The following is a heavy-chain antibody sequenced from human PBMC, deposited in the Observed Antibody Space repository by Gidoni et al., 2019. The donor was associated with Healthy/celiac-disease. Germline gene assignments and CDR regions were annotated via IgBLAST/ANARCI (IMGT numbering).Heavy chain of an antibody. CDR1: GDSVSSNRAA. Sequence: QVQLQQSGPGLVKPSQTLSLTCAISGDSVSSNRAAWTWTRQSPSRGLEWLGRTYYRSKWYNDYAVSVKSRITINPDTSKNQFSLQLNSVTPEDTAVYYCARDNAGVIESSGWYSYYFDYWGQGTLVTVSS. CDR2: TYYRSKWYN. V-gene: IGHV6-1*01. D-gene: IGHD6-19*01. CDR3: ARDNAGVIESSGWYSYYFDY. J-gene: IGHJ4*02.